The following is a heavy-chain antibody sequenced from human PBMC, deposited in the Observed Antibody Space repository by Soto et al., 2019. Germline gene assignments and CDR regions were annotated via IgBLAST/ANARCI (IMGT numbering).Heavy chain of an antibody. J-gene: IGHJ4*02. CDR3: AREEDGGEGIDY. V-gene: IGHV4-59*01. CDR2: IYYSGST. CDR1: CGSIISYY. Sequence: SETLSLTCTFSCGSIISYYWSWIRQPPGKGLEWIGYIYYSGSTNYNPSLKSRVTISVDTSKNQFSLKLSSVTAADTAVYYCAREEDGGEGIDYWGQGTLVTVSS. D-gene: IGHD2-15*01.